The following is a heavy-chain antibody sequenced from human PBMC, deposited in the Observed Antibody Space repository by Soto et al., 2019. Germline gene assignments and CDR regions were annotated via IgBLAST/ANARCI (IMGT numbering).Heavy chain of an antibody. J-gene: IGHJ4*02. CDR3: ARVPRYYDSSGYGY. V-gene: IGHV1-3*01. D-gene: IGHD3-22*01. CDR2: INAGNGNT. CDR1: GYTFTSYA. Sequence: GASVKVSCKASGYTFTSYAMHWVRQAPGQRLEWMGWINAGNGNTKYSQKFQGRVTITRDTSASTAYMELSSLRSEDTAVYYCARVPRYYDSSGYGYWGQGTLVTVSS.